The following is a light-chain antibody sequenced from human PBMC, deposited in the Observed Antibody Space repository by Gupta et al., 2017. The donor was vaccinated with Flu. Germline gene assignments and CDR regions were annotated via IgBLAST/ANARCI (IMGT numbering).Light chain of an antibody. CDR3: QQSYSTLRT. CDR1: QSISSY. J-gene: IGKJ1*01. V-gene: IGKV1-39*01. CDR2: AAS. Sequence: PSSLSASVGDRVTITCRASQSISSYLNWYQQKPGKAPKLLIYAASSLQRGVPSRFSGSGSGTDFTLTISSPQPEDFATYYCQQSYSTLRTFGQGTKVEIK.